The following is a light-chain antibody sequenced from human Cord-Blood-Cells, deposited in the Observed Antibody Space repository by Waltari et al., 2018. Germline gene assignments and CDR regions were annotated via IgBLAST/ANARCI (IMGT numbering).Light chain of an antibody. V-gene: IGLV2-23*01. CDR3: CSYAGSRV. CDR2: EGS. J-gene: IGLJ3*02. Sequence: QSALTQPAPVSGSPGQSITIPCTGTSSDVGGYNLVSWYQQHPGKAPKLMIYEGSKRPSGVSNRFSGSKSGNTASLTISGLQAEDEADYYCCSYAGSRVFGGGTKLTVL. CDR1: SSDVGGYNL.